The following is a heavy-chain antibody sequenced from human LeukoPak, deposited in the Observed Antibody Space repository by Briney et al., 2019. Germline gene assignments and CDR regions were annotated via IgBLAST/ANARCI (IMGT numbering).Heavy chain of an antibody. J-gene: IGHJ4*02. Sequence: ASVKVSCKASGYTFTSYGISWVRQAPGQGLEWMGWISAYNGNTNYAQKLQGRVTMTTDTSTSTAYMELRSLRSDDTAVYYCARVWDYDSSGYYPDYWGKGTLVTVSS. CDR2: ISAYNGNT. CDR1: GYTFTSYG. V-gene: IGHV1-18*01. D-gene: IGHD3-22*01. CDR3: ARVWDYDSSGYYPDY.